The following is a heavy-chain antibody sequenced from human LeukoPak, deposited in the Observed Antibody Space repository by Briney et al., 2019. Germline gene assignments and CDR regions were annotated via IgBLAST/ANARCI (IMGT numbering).Heavy chain of an antibody. D-gene: IGHD3-16*02. J-gene: IGHJ3*02. Sequence: SVKVSCKASGYSFTNYSITWVRQAPGQGLEWMGRIIPILDVANFAQKFQGRVTITADKSTNTAHMELSGLRSEDTAVYYCTREGVYSPDPSSYHRYAFDIWGQGTVVTVSS. CDR1: GYSFTNYS. CDR3: TREGVYSPDPSSYHRYAFDI. V-gene: IGHV1-69*10. CDR2: IIPILDVA.